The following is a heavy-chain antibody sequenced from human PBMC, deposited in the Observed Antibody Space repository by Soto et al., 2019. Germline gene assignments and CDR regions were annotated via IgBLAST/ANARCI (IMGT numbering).Heavy chain of an antibody. J-gene: IGHJ6*01. V-gene: IGHV4-39*01. D-gene: IGHD3-22*01. Sequence: SETLSLTCTVSGGSISSSSYYWGWLRQPPGKGLEWIGSIYSSGSTYYNPSLKSRVTISVDTSKNQFSLKLSSVTAADTAVYYFARRLYYDSSGFEGGGMDVWGQGTTVT. CDR3: ARRLYYDSSGFEGGGMDV. CDR2: IYSSGST. CDR1: GGSISSSSYY.